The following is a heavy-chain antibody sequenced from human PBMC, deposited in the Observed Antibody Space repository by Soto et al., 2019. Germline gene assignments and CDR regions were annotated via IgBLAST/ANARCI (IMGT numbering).Heavy chain of an antibody. CDR2: IHYSGST. J-gene: IGHJ6*02. V-gene: IGHV4-59*08. Sequence: ETLSLTCTVSGGSISSYFWSWIRPPPGRGLEWIGHIHYSGSTNYNPSLKSRVTISVDTSKNQVSLKLSSVTAADTAMYFCARQVSSAWPPYYYDMDVWGQGTTVTVSS. D-gene: IGHD6-25*01. CDR3: ARQVSSAWPPYYYDMDV. CDR1: GGSISSYF.